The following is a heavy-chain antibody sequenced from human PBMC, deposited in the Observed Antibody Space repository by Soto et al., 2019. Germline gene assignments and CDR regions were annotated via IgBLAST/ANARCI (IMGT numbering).Heavy chain of an antibody. CDR2: INHSGST. V-gene: IGHV4-34*01. J-gene: IGHJ3*02. CDR3: ARAPLGDIVVVPAALDAFDI. CDR1: GGSFSGYY. D-gene: IGHD2-2*01. Sequence: SETLSLTCAVYGGSFSGYYWSWIRQPPGKGLEWIGEINHSGSTNYNPSLKSRVTISVDTSKNQFSLKLSSVTAADTAVYYCARAPLGDIVVVPAALDAFDIWGQGTMVTVSS.